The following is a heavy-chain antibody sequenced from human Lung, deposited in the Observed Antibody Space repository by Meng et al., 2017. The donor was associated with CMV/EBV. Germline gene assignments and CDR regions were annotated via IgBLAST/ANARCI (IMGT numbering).Heavy chain of an antibody. D-gene: IGHD2-21*01. J-gene: IGHJ4*02. CDR2: ISYDGINK. Sequence: GGSLRLSCAASKFTFSTYDMHWVRKAPGKGLEWVAIISYDGINKYNADSVKGRFTISRDNSKNTLYLQMNSLRAEDTAVYYCARGGGGSDGDSYFFDYWGQGTLVTVSS. CDR1: KFTFSTYD. CDR3: ARGGGGSDGDSYFFDY. V-gene: IGHV3-30-3*01.